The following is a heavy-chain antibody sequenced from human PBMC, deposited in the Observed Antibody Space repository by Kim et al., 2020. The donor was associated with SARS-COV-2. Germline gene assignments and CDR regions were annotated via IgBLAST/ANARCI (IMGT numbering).Heavy chain of an antibody. CDR3: ARVDLVVVPAAISSYYYGMDV. CDR1: GFTFSSYS. CDR2: ISSSSSYI. D-gene: IGHD2-2*02. Sequence: GGSLRLSCAASGFTFSSYSMNWVRQAPGKGLEWVSSISSSSSYIYYADSVKGRFTISRDNAKNSLYLQMNSLRAEDTAVYYCARVDLVVVPAAISSYYYGMDVWGQGTTVTVSS. J-gene: IGHJ6*02. V-gene: IGHV3-21*01.